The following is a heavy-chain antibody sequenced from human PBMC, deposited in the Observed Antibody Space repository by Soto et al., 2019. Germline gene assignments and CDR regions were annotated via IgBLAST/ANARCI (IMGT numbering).Heavy chain of an antibody. V-gene: IGHV1-2*02. CDR2: IGPKNGDT. Sequence: QVQLVQSGAEVKESGASVKVSCKASGYTFTGYYIHWVRQAPGQGFEWVGEIGPKNGDTRYAQQFQGRVAMTKDSSINTVYMELSNLSPDDTAVYYCGRGRSGELVVFYWGQGTLVTVHS. J-gene: IGHJ4*02. D-gene: IGHD1-7*01. CDR3: GRGRSGELVVFY. CDR1: GYTFTGYY.